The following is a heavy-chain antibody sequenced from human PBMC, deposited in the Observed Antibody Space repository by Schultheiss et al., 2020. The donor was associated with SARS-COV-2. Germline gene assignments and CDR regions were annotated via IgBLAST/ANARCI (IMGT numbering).Heavy chain of an antibody. J-gene: IGHJ4*02. V-gene: IGHV3-30*04. CDR3: ARAFRDGYGLSDY. D-gene: IGHD5-24*01. Sequence: GESLKISCAASGFTFSSYAMHWVRQAPGKGLEWVAVISYDGSNKYYADSVKGRFTISRDNSKNTLYLQMNSLRAEDTAVYYCARAFRDGYGLSDYWGQGTLVTSPQ. CDR1: GFTFSSYA. CDR2: ISYDGSNK.